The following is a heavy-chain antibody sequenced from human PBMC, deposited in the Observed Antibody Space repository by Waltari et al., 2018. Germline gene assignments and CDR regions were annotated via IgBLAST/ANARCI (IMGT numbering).Heavy chain of an antibody. CDR2: IYYSGST. CDR3: ARLPTIFGVVINDAFDI. J-gene: IGHJ3*02. D-gene: IGHD3-3*01. CDR1: GGSISSSSYY. V-gene: IGHV4-39*01. Sequence: QLQLQESGPGLVKPSETLSLTCTVSGGSISSSSYYWGWIRQPPGKGLEWIGSIYYSGSTYYNPSLKSRVTISVDTSKNQFALKLSSVTAADTAVYYCARLPTIFGVVINDAFDIWGQGTMVTVSS.